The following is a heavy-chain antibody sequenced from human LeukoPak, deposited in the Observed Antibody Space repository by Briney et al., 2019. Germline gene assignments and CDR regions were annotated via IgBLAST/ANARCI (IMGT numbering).Heavy chain of an antibody. CDR1: GGSFSGYY. CDR2: INHSGCT. Sequence: SETLSLTCAVYGGSFSGYYWSWIRQPPGKGLEWIGEINHSGCTNYNPSLKSRVTISVDTSKNQFSLKLSSVTAADTAVYYCARHGSGHDYWGQGTLVTVSS. J-gene: IGHJ4*02. D-gene: IGHD3-10*01. CDR3: ARHGSGHDY. V-gene: IGHV4-34*01.